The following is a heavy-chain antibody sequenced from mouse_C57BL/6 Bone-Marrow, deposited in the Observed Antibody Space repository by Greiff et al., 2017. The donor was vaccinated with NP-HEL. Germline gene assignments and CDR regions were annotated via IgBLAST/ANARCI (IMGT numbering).Heavy chain of an antibody. Sequence: EVKLMESGGGLVQPGGSLKLSCAASGFTFSDYGMAWVRQAPRKGPEWVAFISNLAYSIYYADTVTGRFTISRENAKNTLYLEMSSLRSEDTAMYYCARPIDGYWYFDVWGTGTTVTVSS. CDR3: ARPIDGYWYFDV. D-gene: IGHD2-3*01. CDR2: ISNLAYSI. V-gene: IGHV5-15*01. CDR1: GFTFSDYG. J-gene: IGHJ1*03.